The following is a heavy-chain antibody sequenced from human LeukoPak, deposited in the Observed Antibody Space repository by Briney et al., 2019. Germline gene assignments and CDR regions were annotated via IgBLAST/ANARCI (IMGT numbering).Heavy chain of an antibody. CDR2: IKQDGSEK. Sequence: GGSLRLSCAASGFTFSSYWMSWVRQAPGKGLEWVANIKQDGSEKYYVDSVKGRFTISRDNAKNSLYLQMNSLRAEDTAVYYCARKTWSGYGAFDIWGQGTMVTVSS. CDR3: ARKTWSGYGAFDI. J-gene: IGHJ3*02. D-gene: IGHD3-3*01. V-gene: IGHV3-7*01. CDR1: GFTFSSYW.